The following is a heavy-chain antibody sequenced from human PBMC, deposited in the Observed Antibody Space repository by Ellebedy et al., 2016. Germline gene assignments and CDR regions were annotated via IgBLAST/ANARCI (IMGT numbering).Heavy chain of an antibody. V-gene: IGHV3-53*01. D-gene: IGHD2-15*01. CDR1: GFTVSTNY. CDR2: IFSDGNT. J-gene: IGHJ5*02. Sequence: GESLKISCAASGFTVSTNYMKWVRQAPGKGLEWVSAIFSDGNTYYADSVKGRFTISRDNSKKPLYLQMNSLSAEDTAVYYCARGVGSGWFDPWGQGTLVTVSS. CDR3: ARGVGSGWFDP.